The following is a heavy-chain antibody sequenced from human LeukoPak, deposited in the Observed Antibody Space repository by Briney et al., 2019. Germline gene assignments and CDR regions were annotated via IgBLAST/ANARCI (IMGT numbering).Heavy chain of an antibody. Sequence: GGSLRLSCAASGFTFSSYWMSWVRQAPGRGLEWVANIKQDGSEKYYVDSVKGRFTISRDNAKNSLYLQMNSLRAEDTAVYYCARDWGYGSGSYYNHWGQGTLVTVSS. J-gene: IGHJ5*02. CDR3: ARDWGYGSGSYYNH. CDR2: IKQDGSEK. D-gene: IGHD3-10*01. V-gene: IGHV3-7*01. CDR1: GFTFSSYW.